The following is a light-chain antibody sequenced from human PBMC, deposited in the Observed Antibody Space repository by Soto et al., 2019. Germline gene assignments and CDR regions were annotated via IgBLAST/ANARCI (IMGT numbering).Light chain of an antibody. Sequence: QSALTQPPSASGSPGQSVTISCTGTSSDVGCYNYVSWYQQHPGKAPKLMIYEVSKRPSGVPDRFSGSKSGNTASLTVSGLQAEDDADYYCSSYAGSNNLVFGGGTKLTVL. J-gene: IGLJ2*01. CDR3: SSYAGSNNLV. V-gene: IGLV2-8*01. CDR2: EVS. CDR1: SSDVGCYNY.